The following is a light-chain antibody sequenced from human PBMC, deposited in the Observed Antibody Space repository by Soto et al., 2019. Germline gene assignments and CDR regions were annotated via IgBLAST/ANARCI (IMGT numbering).Light chain of an antibody. CDR3: QQYGSXPRT. Sequence: EIVLTQSPGTLSLSPGERATLSCRASQSVSSSYLAWYQQKPGQAPRLLIYGASSRATGIPDRFSGSGSGTDFTLTISRLEPEDFAVYYCQQYGSXPRTFGQGDQGGYQ. V-gene: IGKV3-20*01. CDR2: GAS. J-gene: IGKJ1*01. CDR1: QSVSSSY.